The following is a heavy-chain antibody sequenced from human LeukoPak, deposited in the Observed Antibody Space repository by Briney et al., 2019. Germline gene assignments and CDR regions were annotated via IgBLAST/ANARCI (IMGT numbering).Heavy chain of an antibody. Sequence: GGSLRLSCAASGFTFSSNAMSWVRQAPGKGLEWVSAISGSGGTTYYADSVKGRFTISRDSAKNTLYAQMNSLRAEDTAVYYCVLLLGGELPPWVMDVWGQGTTVTVSS. CDR3: VLLLGGELPPWVMDV. D-gene: IGHD1-26*01. V-gene: IGHV3-23*01. J-gene: IGHJ6*02. CDR2: ISGSGGTT. CDR1: GFTFSSNA.